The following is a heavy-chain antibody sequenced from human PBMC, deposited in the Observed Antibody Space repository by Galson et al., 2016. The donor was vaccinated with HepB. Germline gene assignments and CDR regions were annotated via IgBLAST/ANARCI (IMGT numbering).Heavy chain of an antibody. CDR1: DFTVNSHY. CDR2: IFSGGST. J-gene: IGHJ3*02. D-gene: IGHD6-13*01. Sequence: SLRLSCAASDFTVNSHYLTWVRQAPGKGLEWVSIIFSGGSTFYADSVKGRFTISRDDSKNTLYLQMNSLRAEDTAVYYCASCMGWYGMCAFEIWGQGTMVTVSS. CDR3: ASCMGWYGMCAFEI. V-gene: IGHV3-53*01.